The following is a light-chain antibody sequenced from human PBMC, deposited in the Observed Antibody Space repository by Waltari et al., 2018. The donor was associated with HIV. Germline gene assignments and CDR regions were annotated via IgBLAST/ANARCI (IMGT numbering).Light chain of an antibody. CDR3: QQLHTYPYS. CDR1: QGVNSA. V-gene: IGKV1-9*01. CDR2: TAS. Sequence: DIQLNQSPSFLSASVGDRVTITCRASQGVNSALVWYQQKPGKVPELLIYTASTLQSGVPSRFRGSTSGTVFTLTISSLQPEDFTTYYCQQLHTYPYSFGQGTKLEI. J-gene: IGKJ2*01.